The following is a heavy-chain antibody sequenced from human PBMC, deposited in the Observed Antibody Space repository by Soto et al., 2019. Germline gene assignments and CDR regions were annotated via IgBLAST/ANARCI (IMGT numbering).Heavy chain of an antibody. V-gene: IGHV3-23*01. CDR3: AKGSASGRPYFFDS. CDR2: VGGSGFDT. D-gene: IGHD6-6*01. J-gene: IGHJ4*02. Sequence: GGSLRLSCAASGFTFNNYVMSWVRQAPGKGLDWISAVGGSGFDTWYADSVKGRFTISRDNSKNTLYLQMNSLRAEDAAIYYCAKGSASGRPYFFDSWGQGTLVTVSS. CDR1: GFTFNNYV.